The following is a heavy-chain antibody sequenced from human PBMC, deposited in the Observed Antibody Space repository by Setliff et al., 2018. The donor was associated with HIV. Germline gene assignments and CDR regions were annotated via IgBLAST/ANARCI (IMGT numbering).Heavy chain of an antibody. CDR3: ARRGNYYASAFDY. D-gene: IGHD3-10*01. CDR1: GYTFSNYG. Sequence: GASVKVSCKASGYTFSNYGISWVRQAPGQGLEWMGWITPYNGKTNYAQKLQGRLTMTTDTSTSTAYMDLRSLRSDDTAVYYCARRGNYYASAFDYWGQGTLVTVSS. CDR2: ITPYNGKT. V-gene: IGHV1-18*01. J-gene: IGHJ4*02.